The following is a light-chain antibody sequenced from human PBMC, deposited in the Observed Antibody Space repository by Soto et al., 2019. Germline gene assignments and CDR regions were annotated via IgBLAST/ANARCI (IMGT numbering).Light chain of an antibody. V-gene: IGLV2-8*01. CDR3: SSYAGSSNV. Sequence: QSLLSQPPAASLSPGQSFAISFAGTSSYVGGYNYVSWYQQNPGKAPKLMIYEVNKRPSGVPDRFSGSKSGNTASLTVSGLQAEDEADYYCSSYAGSSNVFGTWTKAPV. J-gene: IGLJ1*01. CDR1: SSYVGGYNY. CDR2: EVN.